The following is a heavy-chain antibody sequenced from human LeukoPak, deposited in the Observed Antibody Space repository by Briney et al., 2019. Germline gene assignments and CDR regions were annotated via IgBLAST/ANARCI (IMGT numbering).Heavy chain of an antibody. D-gene: IGHD3-10*01. V-gene: IGHV1-46*01. CDR3: ARAPITMVRGVNFVY. CDR2: INPSGGST. CDR1: GYTFTSYY. Sequence: ASVKVSCKASGYTFTSYYMHWVRQAPGQGLEWMGIINPSGGSTSYAQKFQGRVTMTRDTSTSTVYMELSSLRSEDTAVYYCARAPITMVRGVNFVYWGQGTLVTVSS. J-gene: IGHJ4*02.